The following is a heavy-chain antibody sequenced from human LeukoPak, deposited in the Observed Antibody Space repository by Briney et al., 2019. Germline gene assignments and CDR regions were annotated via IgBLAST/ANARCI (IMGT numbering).Heavy chain of an antibody. CDR1: GGSISSYY. CDR2: IYYSGST. D-gene: IGHD5-18*01. CDR3: ARTWIQRSYYYYGMDV. Sequence: SETLSLTCTDSGGSISSYYWSWIRQPPGKGLEWIGYIYYSGSTNYNPSLKSRVTISVDTSKNQFSLKLSSVTAADTAVYYCARTWIQRSYYYYGMDVWGQGTTVTVSS. V-gene: IGHV4-59*01. J-gene: IGHJ6*02.